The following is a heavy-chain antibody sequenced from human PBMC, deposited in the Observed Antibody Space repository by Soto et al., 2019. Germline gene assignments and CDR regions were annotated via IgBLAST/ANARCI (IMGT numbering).Heavy chain of an antibody. CDR1: GFTFSSYA. V-gene: IGHV3-23*01. CDR2: ISGSGGST. CDR3: AKVGVGLAAAPTLSGYYFDY. J-gene: IGHJ4*02. Sequence: PGGSLRLSCAASGFTFSSYAMSWVRQAPGKGLEWVSAISGSGGSTYYADSVKGRFTISRDNSKNTLYLQMNSLRAEDTAVYYCAKVGVGLAAAPTLSGYYFDYWGQGTLVTVSS. D-gene: IGHD6-13*01.